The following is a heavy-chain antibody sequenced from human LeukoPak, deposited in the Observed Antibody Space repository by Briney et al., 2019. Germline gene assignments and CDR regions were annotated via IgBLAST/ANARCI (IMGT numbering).Heavy chain of an antibody. CDR2: IYYSGST. V-gene: IGHV4-59*08. Sequence: SETLSLTCTVSGGSISSYYWSLLRQPPGKGLEWIGYIYYSGSTNYNPSLKSRVTISVDTSKNQFSLKLSSVTAADTAVYYCARHRFRKGTVTTLDWFDPWGQGTLVTVSS. D-gene: IGHD4-17*01. J-gene: IGHJ5*02. CDR1: GGSISSYY. CDR3: ARHRFRKGTVTTLDWFDP.